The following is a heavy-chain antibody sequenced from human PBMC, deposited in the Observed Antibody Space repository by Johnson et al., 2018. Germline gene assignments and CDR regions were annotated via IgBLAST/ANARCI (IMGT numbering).Heavy chain of an antibody. CDR1: GYTFTRYY. D-gene: IGHD3-9*01. CDR3: ARGRNTFDNRFDY. Sequence: QVQLVQSGAEVKKPGASVTISCKASGYTFTRYYIHWVRQAPGQGLEWMGILDPSPGTTSHAQKFQGRVTMTRDTSTTTVYMPLSILRSEDTAVYYCARGRNTFDNRFDYWGQGTLVTVSS. J-gene: IGHJ4*02. V-gene: IGHV1-46*01. CDR2: LDPSPGTT.